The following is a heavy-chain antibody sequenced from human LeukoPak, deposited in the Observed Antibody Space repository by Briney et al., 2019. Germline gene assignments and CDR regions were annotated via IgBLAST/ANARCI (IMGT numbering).Heavy chain of an antibody. V-gene: IGHV4-30-4*08. Sequence: NSSETLSFTCTVSGASISRDDYYWSWIRQPPGKGLEWIGYISYGGNTYYNPSLKSRVTISEDTSKKQFSLKLTSVIAADTAVYYCAREYGDWVGGRPYNWFDPWGQGTLVTVSS. J-gene: IGHJ5*02. CDR3: AREYGDWVGGRPYNWFDP. CDR1: GASISRDDYY. D-gene: IGHD4-17*01. CDR2: ISYGGNT.